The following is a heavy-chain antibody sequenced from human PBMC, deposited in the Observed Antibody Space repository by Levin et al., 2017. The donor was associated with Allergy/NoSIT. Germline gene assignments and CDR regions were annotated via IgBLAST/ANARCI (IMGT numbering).Heavy chain of an antibody. CDR2: INPNSGGT. CDR3: ARTKSYIVGATGEWDY. J-gene: IGHJ4*02. V-gene: IGHV1-2*02. CDR1: GYTFTGYY. Sequence: GESLKISCQASGYTFTGYYMHWVRQAPGQGLEWMGWINPNSGGTNYAQKFQGRVTMTRDTSISTAYMELSRLRSDDTAVYYCARTKSYIVGATGEWDYWGQGTLVTVSS. D-gene: IGHD1-26*01.